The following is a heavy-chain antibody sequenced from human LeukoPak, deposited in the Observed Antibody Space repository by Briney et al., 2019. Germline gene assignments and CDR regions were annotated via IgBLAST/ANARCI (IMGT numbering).Heavy chain of an antibody. CDR3: ARAPSSSGDYYLQFDY. D-gene: IGHD1-26*01. Sequence: ASVKVSCKVSGYTFTNHGITWVRQAPGRGLEWMGWISASNGRTNYAQKAQGRLTMTTDTTSRTAYMELRGLTSDDTAVYYCARAPSSSGDYYLQFDYWGQGTLVAVSS. J-gene: IGHJ4*02. CDR1: GYTFTNHG. V-gene: IGHV1-18*01. CDR2: ISASNGRT.